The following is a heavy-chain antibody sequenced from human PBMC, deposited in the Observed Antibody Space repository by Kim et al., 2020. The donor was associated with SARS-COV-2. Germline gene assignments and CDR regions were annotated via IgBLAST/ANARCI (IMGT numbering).Heavy chain of an antibody. CDR3: AREGGWGIAARRVLNWFDP. J-gene: IGHJ5*02. D-gene: IGHD6-6*01. Sequence: SQTLSLTCAISGDSVSSNSAAWNWIRQSPSRGLEWLGRTYYRSKWYNDYAVSVKSRITINPDTSKNQFSLQLNSVTPEDTAVYYCAREGGWGIAARRVLNWFDPWGQGTLVTVSS. CDR1: GDSVSSNSAA. V-gene: IGHV6-1*01. CDR2: TYYRSKWYN.